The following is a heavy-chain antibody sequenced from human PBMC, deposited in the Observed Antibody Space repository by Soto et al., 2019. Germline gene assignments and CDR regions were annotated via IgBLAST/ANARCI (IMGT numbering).Heavy chain of an antibody. J-gene: IGHJ4*02. D-gene: IGHD3-10*01. CDR2: IGTAGDT. Sequence: GGSLRLSCAASGFTFSSYDMHWVRQATGKGLEWVSAIGTAGDTYYPGSVKGRFTISRENAKNSLYLQMNSLRAGDTAVYYCAKKVNSGPGSQYFDYWGQGTLVTVSS. CDR3: AKKVNSGPGSQYFDY. V-gene: IGHV3-13*01. CDR1: GFTFSSYD.